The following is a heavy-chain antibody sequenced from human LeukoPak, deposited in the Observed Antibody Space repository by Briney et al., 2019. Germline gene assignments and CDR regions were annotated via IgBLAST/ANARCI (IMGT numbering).Heavy chain of an antibody. CDR3: ARTTVVAKYFDY. Sequence: SSETLSLTCAVSGGSISSGGYSWSWIRQPPGKGLEWIGYIYHSGSTFYNPSLKSRVTISVDTSKNQFSLKLSSVTAADTAVYYCARTTVVAKYFDYWGQGTLVTVSS. J-gene: IGHJ4*02. CDR1: GGSISSGGYS. CDR2: IYHSGST. V-gene: IGHV4-30-2*01. D-gene: IGHD4-23*01.